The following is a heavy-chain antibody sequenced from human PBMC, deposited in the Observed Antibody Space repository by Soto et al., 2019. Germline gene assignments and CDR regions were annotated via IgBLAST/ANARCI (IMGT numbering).Heavy chain of an antibody. CDR2: IYYSGST. CDR1: RGSISSGGYY. D-gene: IGHD2-21*02. J-gene: IGHJ4*02. V-gene: IGHV4-31*03. Sequence: SETLSLTCTVSRGSISSGGYYWSWIRQHPGKGLEWIGYIYYSGSTYYNPSLKSRVAISVDTSKNQFSLKLSSVTAADTAVYYCARLHCGGDCRDYWGQGTLVTVSS. CDR3: ARLHCGGDCRDY.